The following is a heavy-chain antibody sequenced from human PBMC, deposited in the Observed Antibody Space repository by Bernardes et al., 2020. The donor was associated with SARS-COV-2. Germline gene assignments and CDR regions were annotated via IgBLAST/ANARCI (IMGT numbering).Heavy chain of an antibody. Sequence: GGSLRLSCAASGFTFSSYSMNWVRQAPGKGLEWVSSISSSSSYIYYADSVKGRFTISRDNAKNSLYLQMNSLRAEDTAVYYCARPDRDGYISALWDSYWYFDLWGRGTLVTVSS. CDR3: ARPDRDGYISALWDSYWYFDL. CDR1: GFTFSSYS. V-gene: IGHV3-21*01. D-gene: IGHD5-12*01. CDR2: ISSSSSYI. J-gene: IGHJ2*01.